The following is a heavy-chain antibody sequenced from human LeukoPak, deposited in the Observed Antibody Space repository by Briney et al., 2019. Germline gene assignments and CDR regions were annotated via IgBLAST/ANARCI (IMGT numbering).Heavy chain of an antibody. CDR3: ARDYSSSWYDY. D-gene: IGHD6-13*01. V-gene: IGHV1-46*01. Sequence: ASVKVSCKASGYTLTSYYLHWVRQAPGQGLEWMAIINPSGGSTSHAQKFQGRVTMTRDTSASTVYMELSSLRSEDTAVYYCARDYSSSWYDYWGQGILVTVSS. CDR2: INPSGGST. CDR1: GYTLTSYY. J-gene: IGHJ4*02.